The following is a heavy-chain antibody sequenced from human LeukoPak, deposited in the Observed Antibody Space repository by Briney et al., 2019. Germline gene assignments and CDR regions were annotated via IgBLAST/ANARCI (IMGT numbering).Heavy chain of an antibody. CDR3: ARVFYHDSSPYFARSIPTTDY. D-gene: IGHD3-22*01. CDR2: IIPTLDIA. V-gene: IGHV1-69*04. J-gene: IGHJ4*02. CDR1: GANFSRSS. Sequence: SVKVCCKASGANFSRSSISWVRQAPGQGLEWMGRIIPTLDIAHYVQKFQGRVTITADKSTSTAYMELSSLRSEDTAVYFCARVFYHDSSPYFARSIPTTDYWGQGTLVTVSS.